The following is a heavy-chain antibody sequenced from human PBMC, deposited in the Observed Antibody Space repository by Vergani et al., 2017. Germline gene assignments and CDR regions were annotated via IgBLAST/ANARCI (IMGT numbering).Heavy chain of an antibody. CDR2: ISSNGGST. Sequence: EVQLVESGGGLVQPGGSLRLSCSASGFTFSSYAMHWVRQAPGKGLEYVSAISSNGGSTYCADSVKGRFTISRDNSKNTLYLQMSSLRAEDTAVYYCVKDDTVYDFWSGYYPSFDYWGQGTLVTVSS. CDR1: GFTFSSYA. CDR3: VKDDTVYDFWSGYYPSFDY. J-gene: IGHJ4*02. V-gene: IGHV3-64D*06. D-gene: IGHD3-3*01.